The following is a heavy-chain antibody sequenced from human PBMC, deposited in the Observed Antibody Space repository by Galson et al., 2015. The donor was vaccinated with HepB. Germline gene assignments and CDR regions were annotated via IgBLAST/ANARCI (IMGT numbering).Heavy chain of an antibody. V-gene: IGHV3-21*01. Sequence: SLRLSCAASGFTFSSYSMNWVRQAPGKGLEWVSSISSSSSYIYYADSVKGRFTISRDNAKNSLYLQMNSLRAEDTAVYYCARSPGYCSSTSCYSFSMDVWGKGTTVTVSS. CDR1: GFTFSSYS. CDR2: ISSSSSYI. CDR3: ARSPGYCSSTSCYSFSMDV. J-gene: IGHJ6*04. D-gene: IGHD2-2*01.